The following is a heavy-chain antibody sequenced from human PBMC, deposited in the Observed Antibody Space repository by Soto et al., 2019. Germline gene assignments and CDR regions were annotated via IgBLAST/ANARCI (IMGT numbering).Heavy chain of an antibody. CDR3: ARDSLYSGSYFAY. D-gene: IGHD1-26*01. Sequence: GGSLRLSCAASGFTFSSFSSYDMHWVRQAPGKGLEWVAEISFDGNKKDYADSVKGRFTISRDNSQNILYLQMNSLRSEDTAVYYCARDSLYSGSYFAYWGPGALVTVSS. V-gene: IGHV3-30-3*01. CDR2: ISFDGNKK. CDR1: GFTFSSFSSYD. J-gene: IGHJ4*02.